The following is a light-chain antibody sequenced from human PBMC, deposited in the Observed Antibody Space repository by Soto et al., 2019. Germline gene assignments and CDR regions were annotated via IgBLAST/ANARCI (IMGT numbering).Light chain of an antibody. CDR3: QQSHTTPWT. V-gene: IGKV1-39*01. Sequence: DIQMIQFPSSLSASVGDRVTITCRTTLSITRFLNWYQQKPGKAPKLLISVASSLESGVPSRFSGSGFGTEFTLTISSLQPEDFATYYCQQSHTTPWTFGHGTKV. CDR2: VAS. J-gene: IGKJ1*01. CDR1: LSITRF.